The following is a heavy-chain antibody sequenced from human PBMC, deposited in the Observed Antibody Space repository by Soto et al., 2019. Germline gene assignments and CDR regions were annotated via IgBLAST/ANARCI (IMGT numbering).Heavy chain of an antibody. V-gene: IGHV3-30-3*01. D-gene: IGHD3-22*01. J-gene: IGHJ5*02. CDR2: ISYDGSNK. CDR1: GFTFSSYA. CDR3: ARGDSSGYYFKYNWIDL. Sequence: GGSLRLSCAASGFTFSSYAMHWVRQAPGKGLEWVAVISYDGSNKYYADSVKGRFTISRDNSKNTLYLQMNSLRAEDTAVYYCARGDSSGYYFKYNWIDLWGQGTLVTVSS.